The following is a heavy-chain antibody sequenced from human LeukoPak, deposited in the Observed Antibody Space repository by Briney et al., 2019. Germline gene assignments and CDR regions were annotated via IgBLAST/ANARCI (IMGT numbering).Heavy chain of an antibody. CDR2: MNPSNGNT. D-gene: IGHD3-10*01. J-gene: IGHJ4*02. CDR3: ARDYYGSASSRAY. CDR1: GYTCTKYD. Sequence: GASVKVSCRDSGYTCTKYDITWVRQASGQGLEWMGWMNPSNGNTGYAQKFQGRVTMTRNTSISTAYMELSSLRSEDAAVYYCARDYYGSASSRAYWGQGTLVTVSS. V-gene: IGHV1-8*01.